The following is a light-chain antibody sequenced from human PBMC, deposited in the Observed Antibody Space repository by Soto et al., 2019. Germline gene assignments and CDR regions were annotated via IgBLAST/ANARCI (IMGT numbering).Light chain of an antibody. J-gene: IGKJ4*01. Sequence: EIVLTQSPGTLSLSPGERATLSCRASQSVSSNYLAWYQQRPGQAPRLLISGASSRATGSPDRFSGSGSGTDFTLTISRLEPEDFAVYYCKQYGSSPLTFGARTKVDIK. CDR3: KQYGSSPLT. V-gene: IGKV3-20*01. CDR2: GAS. CDR1: QSVSSNY.